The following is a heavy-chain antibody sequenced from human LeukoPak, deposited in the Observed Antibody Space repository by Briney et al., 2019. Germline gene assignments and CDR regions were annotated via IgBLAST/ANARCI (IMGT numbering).Heavy chain of an antibody. V-gene: IGHV4-61*08. CDR1: GGSVGIGGHF. J-gene: IGHJ4*02. D-gene: IGHD1-26*01. CDR3: ARTKSQSGSYRYYFDS. CDR2: IYSTGST. Sequence: ASDTLSLTCAVSGGSVGIGGHFWSWIRQPPGKGLEWIGYIYSTGSTNYNPSLKSRITMSVDTSKNQFSLKLSSVIAADTAVYYCARTKSQSGSYRYYFDSWGQGTLVTVSS.